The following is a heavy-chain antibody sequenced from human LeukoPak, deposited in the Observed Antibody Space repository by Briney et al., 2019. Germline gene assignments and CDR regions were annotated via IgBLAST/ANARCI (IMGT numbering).Heavy chain of an antibody. CDR3: ARDRATVTTFFDI. CDR1: GYTFTDFG. Sequence: ASVKVSCKASGYTFTDFGISWVRQAPGQGLEWMGWISAYNGNTNYAQKLQGRVTMTTDTSTSTAYMELRSLRSDDTAVYYCARDRATVTTFFDIWGQGTMVTVSS. J-gene: IGHJ3*02. D-gene: IGHD4-17*01. CDR2: ISAYNGNT. V-gene: IGHV1-18*01.